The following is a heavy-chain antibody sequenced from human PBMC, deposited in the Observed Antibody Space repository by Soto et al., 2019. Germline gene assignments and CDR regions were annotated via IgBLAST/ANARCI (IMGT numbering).Heavy chain of an antibody. V-gene: IGHV4-31*03. CDR2: IYYSGST. CDR1: GGSISSGGYY. Sequence: PSETLSLTCTVSGGSISSGGYYWSWILQHPGKGLEWIGYIYYSGSTYYNPSLKSRVTISVDTSKNQFSLKLSSVTAADTAVYYCARVMTRGRYYVMDGCGQGTTVTVAS. J-gene: IGHJ6*02. D-gene: IGHD1-26*01. CDR3: ARVMTRGRYYVMDG.